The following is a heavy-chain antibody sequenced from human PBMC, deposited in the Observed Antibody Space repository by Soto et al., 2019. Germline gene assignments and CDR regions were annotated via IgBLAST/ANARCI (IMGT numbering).Heavy chain of an antibody. D-gene: IGHD3-16*02. J-gene: IGHJ6*02. V-gene: IGHV4-34*01. CDR2: INHSGST. Sequence: ASETLSLTCAVYGGSFSGYYWSWIRQPPGKGLEWIGEINHSGSTNYNPSLKSRVTISVDTSKNQFSLKLSSVTAADTAVYYCARGAAVGYTYYYGMDVWGQGTTVTVSS. CDR1: GGSFSGYY. CDR3: ARGAAVGYTYYYGMDV.